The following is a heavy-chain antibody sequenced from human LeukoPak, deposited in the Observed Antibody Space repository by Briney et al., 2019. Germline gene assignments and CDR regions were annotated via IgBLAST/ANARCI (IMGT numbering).Heavy chain of an antibody. CDR3: ARDRGPGGIAAPGPIYYFDY. D-gene: IGHD6-13*01. Sequence: ASVKVSCKASGYTFTGYYMHWVRQAPGQGLEWMGWINPNSGGTNYAQKFQGRVTMTRDTSISTAYMELSRLRSDDTAVYYCARDRGPGGIAAPGPIYYFDYWGQGTLVTVSS. CDR1: GYTFTGYY. V-gene: IGHV1-2*02. CDR2: INPNSGGT. J-gene: IGHJ4*02.